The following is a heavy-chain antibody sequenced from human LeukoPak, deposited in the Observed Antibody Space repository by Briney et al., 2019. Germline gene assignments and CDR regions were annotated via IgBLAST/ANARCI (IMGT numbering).Heavy chain of an antibody. V-gene: IGHV4-39*01. CDR3: AGHIGRSGFRAGAFDI. Sequence: SETLSLTCTVSGGSISSSSYYWGWIRQPPGKGLEWIGSIYYSGSTYYNPSLKSRVTISVDTSKNQFSLKLSSVTAADTAVYYCAGHIGRSGFRAGAFDIWGQGTMVTVSS. D-gene: IGHD3-10*01. CDR1: GGSISSSSYY. CDR2: IYYSGST. J-gene: IGHJ3*02.